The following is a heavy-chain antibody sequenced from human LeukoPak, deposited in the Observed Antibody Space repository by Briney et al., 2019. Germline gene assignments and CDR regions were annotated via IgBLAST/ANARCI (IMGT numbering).Heavy chain of an antibody. D-gene: IGHD6-19*01. J-gene: IGHJ4*02. V-gene: IGHV1-69*01. CDR3: ASYYSSGWDFDY. CDR2: IIPIFGTA. CDR1: GGTFSSYA. Sequence: SVKVSCKASGGTFSSYAISWVRQAPGQGLEWMGGIIPIFGTANYAQKLQGRVTITADESTSTAYMELSSLRSEDTAVYYCASYYSSGWDFDYWGQGTLVTVSS.